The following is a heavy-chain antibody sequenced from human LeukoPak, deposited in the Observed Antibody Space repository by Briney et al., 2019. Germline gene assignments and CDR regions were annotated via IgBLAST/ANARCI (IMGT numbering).Heavy chain of an antibody. Sequence: GGSLRLSCAASGFTFSSYSMNWVRQAPGKGLEWVSSISSSSSYIYYADSVKGRFTISRDNAKNSLYLQMNSLRAEDTAVYYCARAVVERATVVTPNWFDPWGQGTLVTVSS. J-gene: IGHJ5*02. D-gene: IGHD4-23*01. CDR3: ARAVVERATVVTPNWFDP. CDR1: GFTFSSYS. CDR2: ISSSSSYI. V-gene: IGHV3-21*01.